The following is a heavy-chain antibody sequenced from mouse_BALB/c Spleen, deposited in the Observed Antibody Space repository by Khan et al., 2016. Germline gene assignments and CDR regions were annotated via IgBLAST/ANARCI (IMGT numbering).Heavy chain of an antibody. J-gene: IGHJ2*01. CDR3: AKGLRRGYYFDS. D-gene: IGHD2-4*01. Sequence: QVQLQQSGAELVRPGASVKLSCKAFGYTFTDYEMHWVKQTPVHGLEWIGAIHPGGGGSAYNQKFKVRATLTADKSSSTAYMQLSSLTSEDSALYYGAKGLRRGYYFDSWGQGTTLTVSS. V-gene: IGHV1-15*01. CDR2: IHPGGGGS. CDR1: GYTFTDYE.